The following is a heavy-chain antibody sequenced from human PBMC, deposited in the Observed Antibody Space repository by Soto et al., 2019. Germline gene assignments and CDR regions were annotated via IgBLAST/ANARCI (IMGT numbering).Heavy chain of an antibody. Sequence: GGSLRLSCAASGFTFSNFWMSWVRQAPGRGLEWVANINQDGSDKYYVDSVKGRFTISRDSAKNSLYLQMNSLRAEDTAVYYCARGKSSRFFDCCGLGTLVTVSS. J-gene: IGHJ4*02. CDR3: ARGKSSRFFDC. V-gene: IGHV3-7*01. CDR1: GFTFSNFW. D-gene: IGHD6-13*01. CDR2: INQDGSDK.